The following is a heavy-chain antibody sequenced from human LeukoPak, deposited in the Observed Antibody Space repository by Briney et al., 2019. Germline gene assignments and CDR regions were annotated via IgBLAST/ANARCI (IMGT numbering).Heavy chain of an antibody. J-gene: IGHJ4*02. CDR2: ISSSSSYI. CDR3: ARGGSAPNY. Sequence: PGGTLRLSCAASAFIFSDYSMNWVRQAPGKGLEWVSSISSSSSYIYYADSVKGRFTISRDNAKNSLYLQMNSLRAEDTAVYYCARGGSAPNYWGQGTLVTVSS. CDR1: AFIFSDYS. D-gene: IGHD3-16*01. V-gene: IGHV3-21*01.